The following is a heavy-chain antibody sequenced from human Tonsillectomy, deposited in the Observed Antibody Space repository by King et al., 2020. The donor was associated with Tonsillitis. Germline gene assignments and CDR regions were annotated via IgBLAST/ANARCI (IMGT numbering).Heavy chain of an antibody. CDR1: GFTFSNAW. V-gene: IGHV3-15*01. D-gene: IGHD3-22*01. Sequence: VQLVESGGGLVKPGGSLRLSCAASGFTFSNAWMSWVRQAPGKGLEWVGRIKSKTDGGTTDYAAPVKGRFTISRDDSKNTLYLQMNSLKTEDTAVYYCTTDRAPYYYDNSDCYYTDAFDIWGQGTMVTVSS. CDR2: IKSKTDGGTT. J-gene: IGHJ3*02. CDR3: TTDRAPYYYDNSDCYYTDAFDI.